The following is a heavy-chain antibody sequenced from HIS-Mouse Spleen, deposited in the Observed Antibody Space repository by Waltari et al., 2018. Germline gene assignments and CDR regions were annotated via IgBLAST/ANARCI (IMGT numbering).Heavy chain of an antibody. Sequence: EVQLVESGGGLVKPGGSLRLSCAAFGFTFRSYSMNGVRKAPGKGLEWVSSISSSSSYIYYADSVKGRFTISRDNAKNSLYLQMNSLRAEDTAVYYCARDVIAAADDAFDIWGQGTMVTVSS. CDR2: ISSSSSYI. CDR3: ARDVIAAADDAFDI. J-gene: IGHJ3*02. D-gene: IGHD6-13*01. CDR1: GFTFRSYS. V-gene: IGHV3-21*01.